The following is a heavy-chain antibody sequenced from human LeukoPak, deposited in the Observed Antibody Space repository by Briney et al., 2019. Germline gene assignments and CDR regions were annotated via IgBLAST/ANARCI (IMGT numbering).Heavy chain of an antibody. J-gene: IGHJ3*02. V-gene: IGHV3-23*01. CDR3: AKDHRTVVITSDAFDI. Sequence: GGSLRLSCAASGFTFSSYAMSWVRQAPGKGLEWVSAISGSGGSTYCADSVKGRFTISRDNSKNTLYLQMNSLRAEDTAVYYCAKDHRTVVITSDAFDIWGQGTMVTVSS. CDR1: GFTFSSYA. D-gene: IGHD3-22*01. CDR2: ISGSGGST.